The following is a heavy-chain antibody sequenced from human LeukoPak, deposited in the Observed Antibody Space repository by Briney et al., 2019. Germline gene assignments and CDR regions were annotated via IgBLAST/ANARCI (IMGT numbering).Heavy chain of an antibody. V-gene: IGHV1-18*01. CDR1: GYTFTSSG. CDR2: ISAYNGNT. Sequence: ASVKVSCKASGYTFTSSGISWVRQAPGQGLEWMGWISAYNGNTNYAQKLQGRVTMTTDTSTSTAYMELRSLRSDDTAVYYCARQSGTHMINYYYYGMDVWGQGTTVTVSS. D-gene: IGHD2-15*01. CDR3: ARQSGTHMINYYYYGMDV. J-gene: IGHJ6*02.